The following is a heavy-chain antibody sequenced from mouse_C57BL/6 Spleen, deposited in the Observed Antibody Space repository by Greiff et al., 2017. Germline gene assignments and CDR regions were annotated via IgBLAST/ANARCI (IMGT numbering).Heavy chain of an antibody. Sequence: QVQLKQSGAELVRPGASVTLSCKASGYTFTDYEMHWVKQTPVHGLEWIGAIDPETGGTAYNQKFKGKAILTADKSSSTAYMELRSLTSEDSAVYYCTRSYYGSSQGDFDYWGQGTTLTVSS. J-gene: IGHJ2*01. V-gene: IGHV1-15*01. CDR3: TRSYYGSSQGDFDY. CDR1: GYTFTDYE. D-gene: IGHD1-1*01. CDR2: IDPETGGT.